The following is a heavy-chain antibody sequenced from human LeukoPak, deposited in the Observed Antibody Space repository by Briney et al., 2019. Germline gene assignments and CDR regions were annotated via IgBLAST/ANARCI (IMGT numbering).Heavy chain of an antibody. J-gene: IGHJ4*02. V-gene: IGHV4-39*01. CDR1: GASVSSTDYY. CDR2: MYYRGST. Sequence: SETLSLTCTVSGASVSSTDYYWGWIRQPPGKGLEWIGSMYYRGSTYYNPSLKSRVTISVDTSENQLSLELSSVTAADTAVYYCARQGVDIVVVEYWGQGTLLTVSS. CDR3: ARQGVDIVVVEY. D-gene: IGHD2-21*01.